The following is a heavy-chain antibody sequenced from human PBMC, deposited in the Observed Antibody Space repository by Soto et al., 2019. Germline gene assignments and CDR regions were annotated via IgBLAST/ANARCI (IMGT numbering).Heavy chain of an antibody. J-gene: IGHJ3*02. D-gene: IGHD6-6*01. CDR3: ARGGGAARPGAFDI. V-gene: IGHV1-8*01. Sequence: QVQLVQSGAEVKKPGASVKVSCKASGYTFTSYDINWVRQATGPGLEWMGWMNPNSGNTGYAQQFQGRVTVTSNTSRSTAYMALSSLRSEDTAVYYCARGGGAARPGAFDIWGQGTMVTVSS. CDR1: GYTFTSYD. CDR2: MNPNSGNT.